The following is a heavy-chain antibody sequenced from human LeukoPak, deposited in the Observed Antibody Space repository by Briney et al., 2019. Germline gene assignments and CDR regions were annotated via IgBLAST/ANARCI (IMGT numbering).Heavy chain of an antibody. D-gene: IGHD4-17*01. Sequence: ASVKVSCKASGYTFTSYYMHWVRQAPGQGLEWMGWISAYNGNTNYAQKLQGRVTMTTDTSTSTAYMELRSLRSDDTAVYYCAREGDYGDDGMDVWGQGTTVTVSS. V-gene: IGHV1-18*04. J-gene: IGHJ6*02. CDR3: AREGDYGDDGMDV. CDR2: ISAYNGNT. CDR1: GYTFTSYY.